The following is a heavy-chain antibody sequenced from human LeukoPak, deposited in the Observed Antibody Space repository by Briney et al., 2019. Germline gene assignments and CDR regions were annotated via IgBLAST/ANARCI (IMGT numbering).Heavy chain of an antibody. J-gene: IGHJ4*02. D-gene: IGHD3-10*01. Sequence: TSETLSLTCTVSGVSINSGGYYWSWIRQPPGKGLEWIGYIYHSGSTYYNPSLKSRVTISVDTSKNQVSLRLSSVTAADTAVCYCARGKIWSPVYFSYWGQGILVTVSS. CDR2: IYHSGST. CDR3: ARGKIWSPVYFSY. CDR1: GVSINSGGYY. V-gene: IGHV4-30-2*01.